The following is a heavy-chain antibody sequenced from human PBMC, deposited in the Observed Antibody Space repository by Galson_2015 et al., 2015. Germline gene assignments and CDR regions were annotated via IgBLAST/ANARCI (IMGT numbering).Heavy chain of an antibody. V-gene: IGHV5-51*03. CDR1: GYSFTSYW. CDR2: IYPGDSDT. D-gene: IGHD6-6*01. CDR3: ARSWAKLHYWYGMDV. J-gene: IGHJ6*02. Sequence: QSGAEVKKPGESLKISCKGSGYSFTSYWIGWVRQMPGKGLEWMGIIYPGDSDTRYSPSFQGQVTISADKSISTAYLQWSSLKASDTAMYYCARSWAKLHYWYGMDVWGQGTTVTVSS.